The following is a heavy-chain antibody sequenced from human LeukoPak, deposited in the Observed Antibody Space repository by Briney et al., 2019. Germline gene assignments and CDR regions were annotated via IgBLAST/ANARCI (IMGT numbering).Heavy chain of an antibody. D-gene: IGHD6-19*01. Sequence: NPSETLSLTCTVSGGAISSGDYYWSWIRQPPGKGLEWIGYIYYSGSTYYNPSLKSRVTISVDTSKNQFSLKLSSVTAADTAVYYCARGRYSSGWSFKYYYYGMDVWGQGTTVTVSS. CDR2: IYYSGST. J-gene: IGHJ6*02. CDR3: ARGRYSSGWSFKYYYYGMDV. V-gene: IGHV4-30-4*02. CDR1: GGAISSGDYY.